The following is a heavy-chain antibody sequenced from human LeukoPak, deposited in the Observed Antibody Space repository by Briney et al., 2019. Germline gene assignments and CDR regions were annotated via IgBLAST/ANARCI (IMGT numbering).Heavy chain of an antibody. CDR1: GFIFSNYG. Sequence: PGGSLRLSCAASGFIFSNYGMHWVRQAPGKGLEYVSAISSNGGSTYYANSVKGRFTISRDNSKNTLYLQMGSLRAEDMAVYYCARSSRVIDFWSGDYWGQGTLVTVSS. D-gene: IGHD3-3*01. J-gene: IGHJ4*02. CDR3: ARSSRVIDFWSGDY. V-gene: IGHV3-64*01. CDR2: ISSNGGST.